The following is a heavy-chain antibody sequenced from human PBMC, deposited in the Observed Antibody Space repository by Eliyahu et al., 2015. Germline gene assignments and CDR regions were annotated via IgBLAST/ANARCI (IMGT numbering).Heavy chain of an antibody. J-gene: IGHJ4*02. V-gene: IGHV4-34*01. CDR1: GXSXSGYY. D-gene: IGHD3-3*01. CDR2: INHSGST. Sequence: QVQLQQWGAGLLKPSETLSLTCAVXGXSXSGYYWSWXRQPPGKGLEXIGEINHSGSTNYNPSLKSRVTISVDTSKNQFSLKLSSVTAADTAVYYCARRGRGIFGVVDYWGQGTLVTVSS. CDR3: ARRGRGIFGVVDY.